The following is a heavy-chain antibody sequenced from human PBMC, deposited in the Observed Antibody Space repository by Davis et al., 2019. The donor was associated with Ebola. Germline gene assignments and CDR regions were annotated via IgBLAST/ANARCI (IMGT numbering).Heavy chain of an antibody. J-gene: IGHJ4*02. CDR3: AGHYDSSGYYRPRSLPDTLDY. Sequence: GESLKISCAASGFTVSSNYMSWVRQAPGKGLEWVSVIYSDGSTYYADSVKGRFTISRDNSKNTLYLQMNSLRAEDTAVYYCAGHYDSSGYYRPRSLPDTLDYWGQGTLVTVSS. D-gene: IGHD3-22*01. V-gene: IGHV3-66*04. CDR1: GFTVSSNY. CDR2: IYSDGST.